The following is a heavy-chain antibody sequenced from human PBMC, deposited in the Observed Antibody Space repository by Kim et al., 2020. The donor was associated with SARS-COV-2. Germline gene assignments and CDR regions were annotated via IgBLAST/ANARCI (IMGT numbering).Heavy chain of an antibody. V-gene: IGHV4-59*08. CDR3: ARRDGYNSGWYFDL. CDR2: IYYNGGT. D-gene: IGHD5-12*01. CDR1: GGSISSSY. Sequence: SETLSLTCTVSGGSISSSYWSWIRQPPGKGLEWIGYIYYNGGTNYNPSLKSRLTISVDTSKNQFSLKLSSVTAADTAVYYCARRDGYNSGWYFDLWGRGTLVTVSS. J-gene: IGHJ2*01.